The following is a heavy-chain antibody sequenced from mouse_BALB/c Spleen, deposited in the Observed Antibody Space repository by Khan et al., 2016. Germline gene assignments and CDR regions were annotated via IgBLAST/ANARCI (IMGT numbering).Heavy chain of an antibody. J-gene: IGHJ2*01. Sequence: VQLKQSGAELVRSGASVKLSCTASGFNIKDYYIHWVKQRPEQGLEWIGWIDPENGDTEYAPKFQGKATMTADTSSNTAYLQLSSLTSEDTAVYYCNAYTYEGYVDYWGQGTTLTVSS. CDR3: NAYTYEGYVDY. CDR2: IDPENGDT. CDR1: GFNIKDYY. D-gene: IGHD2-12*01. V-gene: IGHV14-4*02.